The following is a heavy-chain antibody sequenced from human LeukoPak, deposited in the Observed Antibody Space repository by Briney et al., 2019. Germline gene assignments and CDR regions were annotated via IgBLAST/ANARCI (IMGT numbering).Heavy chain of an antibody. V-gene: IGHV5-51*01. Sequence: GESLKISCKGSGYSFTSYWIGWVRQMPGKGLEWMGIIYPGDSDTRYSPSFQGQVTISADKSISTAYLQWSSLKASDTAMYYCARYAKLGYSGYDSSFDYWGQGTLVTVSS. J-gene: IGHJ4*02. CDR3: ARYAKLGYSGYDSSFDY. CDR2: IYPGDSDT. CDR1: GYSFTSYW. D-gene: IGHD5-12*01.